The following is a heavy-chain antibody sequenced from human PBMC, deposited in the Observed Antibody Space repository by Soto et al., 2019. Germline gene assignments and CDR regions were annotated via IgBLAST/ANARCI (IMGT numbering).Heavy chain of an antibody. V-gene: IGHV3-15*07. CDR2: IKSRTDGGAT. CDR3: ATGRSPIR. Sequence: PGGSLRLSCAASGFTFSGAWMNWVRQAPGKGLEWVGRIKSRTDGGATDYAAPVKGSFTISRDDSKNTVYLEMNSLKTEDTAVYYCATGRSPIRWGQGTLVTVSS. CDR1: GFTFSGAW. D-gene: IGHD2-2*02. J-gene: IGHJ4*02.